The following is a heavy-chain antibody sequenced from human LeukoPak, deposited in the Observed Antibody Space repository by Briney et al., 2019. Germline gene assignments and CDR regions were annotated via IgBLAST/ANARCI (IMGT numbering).Heavy chain of an antibody. CDR3: AKDTLSGDSSGNDAFDI. V-gene: IGHV3-33*06. D-gene: IGHD3-22*01. CDR2: IWYDGSNK. CDR1: GFTFSSYG. J-gene: IGHJ3*02. Sequence: GGSLRLSCAASGFTFSSYGMHWVRQAPGKGLGWVAVIWYDGSNKYYADSVKGRFTISRDNSKNTLYLQMNSLRAEDTAVYYCAKDTLSGDSSGNDAFDIWGQGTMVTVSP.